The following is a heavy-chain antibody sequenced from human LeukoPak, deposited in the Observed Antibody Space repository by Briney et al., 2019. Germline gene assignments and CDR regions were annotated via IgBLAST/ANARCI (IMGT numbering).Heavy chain of an antibody. CDR2: IYYSGST. CDR3: ARERSLLGYCSGGSCYPRWFDP. V-gene: IGHV4-59*12. J-gene: IGHJ5*02. D-gene: IGHD2-15*01. CDR1: GGSISSYY. Sequence: SETLSLTCTVSGGSISSYYWSWIRQPPGKGLEWIGYIYYSGSTNYNPSLKSRVTISVDRSKNQFSLKLSSVTAADTAVYYCARERSLLGYCSGGSCYPRWFDPWGQGTLVTVSS.